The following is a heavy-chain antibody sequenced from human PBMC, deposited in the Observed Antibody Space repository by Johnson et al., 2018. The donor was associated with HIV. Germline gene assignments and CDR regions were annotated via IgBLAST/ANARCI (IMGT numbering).Heavy chain of an antibody. Sequence: VQLVESGGGVVRPGGSLRLSCAASGFTFDDSGMSWVRKAPGKGLEWVSGINWNGGSTGYADSVKGRFTISRDNAKNSLYLQMNSLRAEDTALYYCARGNYYGSGSYGAFDIWGQGTMATVSS. J-gene: IGHJ3*02. CDR1: GFTFDDSG. CDR2: INWNGGST. CDR3: ARGNYYGSGSYGAFDI. V-gene: IGHV3-20*04. D-gene: IGHD3-10*01.